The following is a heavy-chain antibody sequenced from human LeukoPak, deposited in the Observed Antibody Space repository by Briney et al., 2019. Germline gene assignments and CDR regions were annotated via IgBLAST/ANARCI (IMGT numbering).Heavy chain of an antibody. J-gene: IGHJ4*02. CDR3: ATVFAKIVPTTFDY. Sequence: ASVKVSCKVSGYTLTELSMQWVRQAPGKGLEWMGGFDPEDGETIYAQKFQGRVTMTEDTSTDTAYMELSSLRSEDTAVYYCATVFAKIVPTTFDYWGQGTLVTVSS. CDR1: GYTLTELS. CDR2: FDPEDGET. D-gene: IGHD5-12*01. V-gene: IGHV1-24*01.